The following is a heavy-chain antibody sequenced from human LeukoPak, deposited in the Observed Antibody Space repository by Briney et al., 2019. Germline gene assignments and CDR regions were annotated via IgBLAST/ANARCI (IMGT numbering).Heavy chain of an antibody. D-gene: IGHD4-17*01. CDR1: GGSISSYY. CDR3: ARGRMVTTFFYYYYKDV. CDR2: IYYSGST. V-gene: IGHV4-59*01. Sequence: SETLSLTCTVSGGSISSYYWSWIRQPPGKGLEWIGYIYYSGSTNYNPSLKSRVTISVDTSKNQFSLKLSSVTAADTAVYYCARGRMVTTFFYYYYKDVWGKGTTVTVSS. J-gene: IGHJ6*03.